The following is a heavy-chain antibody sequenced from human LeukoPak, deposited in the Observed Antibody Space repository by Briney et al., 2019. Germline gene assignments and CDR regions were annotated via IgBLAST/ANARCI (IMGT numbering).Heavy chain of an antibody. V-gene: IGHV1-46*01. Sequence: ASVKVSCKASGYTFTSYYMHWVRQAPAQGLGWMGIINPSGGSTSYAQKFQGRVTMTRDTSTSTVYMELSSLSSEDTAVYYCARGGRERYSSGWTDAFDIWGQGTMVTVSS. CDR1: GYTFTSYY. CDR2: INPSGGST. D-gene: IGHD6-19*01. CDR3: ARGGRERYSSGWTDAFDI. J-gene: IGHJ3*02.